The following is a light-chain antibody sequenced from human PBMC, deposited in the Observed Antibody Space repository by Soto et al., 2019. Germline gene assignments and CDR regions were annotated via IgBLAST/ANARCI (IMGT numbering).Light chain of an antibody. J-gene: IGLJ2*01. Sequence: QSALTQPRSVSGSPGQSVTISCTGNSSDVGGYNYVTWYQQHPDKAPKLMIYDVSKRPSGVPDRFSGSKSGNTASLTISGLQAEDEADYYCCSFAGSFILLFGGGTKLTVL. CDR3: CSFAGSFILL. V-gene: IGLV2-11*01. CDR2: DVS. CDR1: SSDVGGYNY.